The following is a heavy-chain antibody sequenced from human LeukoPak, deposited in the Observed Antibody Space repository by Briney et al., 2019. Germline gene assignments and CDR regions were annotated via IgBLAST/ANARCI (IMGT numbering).Heavy chain of an antibody. D-gene: IGHD6-19*01. J-gene: IGHJ4*02. CDR2: IKQDGSEK. V-gene: IGHV3-7*01. CDR1: GFTFSSYW. Sequence: GGSLRPSCAASGFTFSSYWMSWVHQAPGKGLEWVANIKQDGSEKYYVDSVKGRFTISRDNAKDSLYPQMNSLRAEDTAVYYCARDPEGIAVAEGDYWGQGTLVTVSS. CDR3: ARDPEGIAVAEGDY.